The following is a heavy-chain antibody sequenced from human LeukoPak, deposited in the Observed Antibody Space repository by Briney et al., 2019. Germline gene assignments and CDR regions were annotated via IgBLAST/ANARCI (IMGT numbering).Heavy chain of an antibody. CDR2: IYYSGST. CDR3: ARLGSSGWYHIDY. V-gene: IGHV4-59*08. D-gene: IGHD6-19*01. J-gene: IGHJ4*02. Sequence: SETLSLTCPGSGGSLSRYYLSWIRQPPGKGLEWIGYIYYSGSTNYNPSLKSRVTISVDTSKNQFSLKLSSVTAADTAVYYCARLGSSGWYHIDYWGQGTLVTVSS. CDR1: GGSLSRYY.